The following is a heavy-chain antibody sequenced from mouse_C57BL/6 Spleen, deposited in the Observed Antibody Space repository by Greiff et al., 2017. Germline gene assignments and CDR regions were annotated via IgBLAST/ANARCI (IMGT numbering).Heavy chain of an antibody. CDR2: ISSGSSTI. Sequence: EVKLVASGGGLVKPGGSLKLSCAASGFTFSDYGMHWVRQAPEKGLEWVAYISSGSSTIYYADTVKGRFTISRDNAKNTLFLQMTSLRSEDTAMYYCARTPGLLLFDVWGTGTTVTVSS. V-gene: IGHV5-17*01. CDR1: GFTFSDYG. D-gene: IGHD1-1*01. CDR3: ARTPGLLLFDV. J-gene: IGHJ1*03.